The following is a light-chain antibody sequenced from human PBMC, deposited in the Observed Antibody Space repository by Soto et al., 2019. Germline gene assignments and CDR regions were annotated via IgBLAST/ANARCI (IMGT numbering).Light chain of an antibody. CDR3: LQDYSYPRT. J-gene: IGKJ1*01. V-gene: IGKV1-6*01. Sequence: AIQMTQSPSSLSASVGDRVTITCRASQDIRTELGWYQQKPGNAPKLLIYATSILQSGVPSMFSGIGSGTDFTLTISSLQPEDFATYYCLQDYSYPRTFGQGTKVEIK. CDR1: QDIRTE. CDR2: ATS.